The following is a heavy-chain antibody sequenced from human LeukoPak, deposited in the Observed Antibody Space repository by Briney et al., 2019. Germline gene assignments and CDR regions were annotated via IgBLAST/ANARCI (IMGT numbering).Heavy chain of an antibody. D-gene: IGHD3-3*01. CDR2: ISSSSTYI. CDR3: ARPHPRTVFGVSSYYYGMDV. Sequence: GGSLRLSCAASGFTFRSYSMNWVRQAPGKGLEWVSSISSSSTYIYYADSVKGRFIISRDNAKNSLYLQMNSLRAEDTAVYYCARPHPRTVFGVSSYYYGMDVWGQGTTVTVSS. J-gene: IGHJ6*02. V-gene: IGHV3-21*01. CDR1: GFTFRSYS.